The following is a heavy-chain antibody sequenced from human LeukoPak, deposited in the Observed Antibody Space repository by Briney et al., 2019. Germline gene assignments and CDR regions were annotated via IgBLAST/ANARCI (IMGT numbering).Heavy chain of an antibody. Sequence: PGRSLRLSCAASGFTFSSYGMHWVRQAPGKGLEWVAVISYDGSNKYYADSVKGRFTISRDNSKNTLYLQMNSLRAEDTAVYYCAKALHDIVVVPAAMGYWGQRTLVTVSS. CDR3: AKALHDIVVVPAAMGY. CDR1: GFTFSSYG. D-gene: IGHD2-2*01. J-gene: IGHJ4*02. V-gene: IGHV3-30*18. CDR2: ISYDGSNK.